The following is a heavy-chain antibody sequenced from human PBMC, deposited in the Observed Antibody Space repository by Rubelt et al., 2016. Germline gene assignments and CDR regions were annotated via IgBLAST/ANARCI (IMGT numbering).Heavy chain of an antibody. CDR2: ISGSGVST. CDR3: AKVHTSCWYGLVDH. CDR1: GFTFSSYA. V-gene: IGHV3-23*01. Sequence: GGGLIQPGGSLRLSCSTSGFTFSSYAMHWVRQAPGKGLEWVSGISGSGVSTYYADSVKGRFIISRDNSKNTVYLQMNSLRAEDTALFYCAKVHTSCWYGLVDHLGQGTLVTVSS. D-gene: IGHD6-19*01. J-gene: IGHJ4*02.